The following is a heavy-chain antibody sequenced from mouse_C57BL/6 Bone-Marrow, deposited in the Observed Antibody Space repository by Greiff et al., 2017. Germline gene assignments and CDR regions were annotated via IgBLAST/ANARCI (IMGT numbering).Heavy chain of an antibody. J-gene: IGHJ1*03. CDR1: GFNIKDDY. CDR2: IDPENGDT. V-gene: IGHV14-4*01. CDR3: TRSNYWYFDV. D-gene: IGHD2-5*01. Sequence: EVQLQQSGAELVRPGASDKLSCTASGFNIKDDYMHWVKQRPEQGLEWIGWIDPENGDTEYASKFQGKATITADTSSNTAYLQLSSLTSEDTAVYYCTRSNYWYFDVWGTGTTVTVSS.